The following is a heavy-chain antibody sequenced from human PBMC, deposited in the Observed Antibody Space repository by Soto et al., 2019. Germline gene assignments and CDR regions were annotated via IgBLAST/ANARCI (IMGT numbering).Heavy chain of an antibody. CDR3: ARDLVYCGCDCFDDTFDI. CDR2: ISAYNGDT. J-gene: IGHJ3*02. V-gene: IGHV1-18*01. CDR1: GYTFTNYG. Sequence: QVQLVQSGAEVKKPGASVKVSCKASGYTFTNYGVSWVRQAPGQGLEWMGWISAYNGDTNYAQKLKGRVSMSTDTSTSTAYMELRSLRSDDTAVYYCARDLVYCGCDCFDDTFDIWGQGTMVTVSS. D-gene: IGHD2-21*02.